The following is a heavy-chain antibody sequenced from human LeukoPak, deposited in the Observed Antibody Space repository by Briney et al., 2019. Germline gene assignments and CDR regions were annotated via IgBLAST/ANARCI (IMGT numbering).Heavy chain of an antibody. CDR2: IIPIFGTA. Sequence: ASVKVSCKASGGTFSSYAISWVRQAPGQGLEWMGGIIPIFGTANYAQKFQGRVTMTRDTSISTAYMELSRLRSDDTAVYYCARVAPLRLGELSFLRFWDYWGQGTLVTVSS. D-gene: IGHD3-16*02. CDR3: ARVAPLRLGELSFLRFWDY. V-gene: IGHV1-69*05. CDR1: GGTFSSYA. J-gene: IGHJ4*02.